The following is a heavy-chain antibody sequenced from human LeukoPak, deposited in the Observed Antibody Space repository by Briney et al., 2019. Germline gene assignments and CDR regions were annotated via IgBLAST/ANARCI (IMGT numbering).Heavy chain of an antibody. Sequence: GSLRLSCAASGFTFSSYAMSWVRQAPGKGLEWIGEINHSGSTNYNPSLKSRVTISVDTSKNQFSLKLSSVTAADTAVYYCARAPRYCSGGSCYSYFDYWGQGTLVTVSS. CDR2: INHSGST. CDR1: GFTFSSYA. J-gene: IGHJ4*02. CDR3: ARAPRYCSGGSCYSYFDY. V-gene: IGHV4-34*01. D-gene: IGHD2-15*01.